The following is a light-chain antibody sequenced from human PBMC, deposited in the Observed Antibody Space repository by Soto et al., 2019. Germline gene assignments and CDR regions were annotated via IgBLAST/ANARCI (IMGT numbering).Light chain of an antibody. V-gene: IGLV2-11*01. CDR3: CSYAGGWV. CDR2: DVN. J-gene: IGLJ3*02. Sequence: QCALTQPRSVFGSPGQSVTISCTGTSSDVGGYNYVSWYQQHPGKAPKLMIYDVNKRPSGVPDRFSGSKSGNTASLTISGLQAADEADYYCCSYAGGWVFGGGTKLTVL. CDR1: SSDVGGYNY.